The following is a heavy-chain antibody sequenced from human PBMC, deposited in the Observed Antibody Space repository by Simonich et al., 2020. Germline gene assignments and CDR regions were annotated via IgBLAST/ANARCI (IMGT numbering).Heavy chain of an antibody. D-gene: IGHD6-13*01. CDR3: ARWGEWYSSSWYWFDP. V-gene: IGHV4-38-2*01. J-gene: IGHJ5*02. CDR2: IYHLWTT. Sequence: QVRLQESGPGLVKPSETLSLTCXXSGXXXSSCYYWGWIRQPPGKGLEEFGRIYHLWTTYHTPSHNSRVTISVDTSKNQFXLKLSSGTAAXXXVYYCARWGEWYSSSWYWFDPWGQGTLVTVXS. CDR1: GXXXSSCYY.